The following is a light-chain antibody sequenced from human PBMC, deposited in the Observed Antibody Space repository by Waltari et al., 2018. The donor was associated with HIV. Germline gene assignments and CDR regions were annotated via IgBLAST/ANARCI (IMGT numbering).Light chain of an antibody. CDR2: EVS. CDR3: SSYTSSTPYV. J-gene: IGLJ1*01. CDR1: ISDVGGYAY. V-gene: IGLV2-14*01. Sequence: QSALTQPASVSGSPGQSITISCTGTISDVGGYAYVSWYHLYPGKAPKLMISEVSNRPSGVSNRFSGSKSGNTASLTISGLQAEDEADYYCSSYTSSTPYVFGTGTKVTVL.